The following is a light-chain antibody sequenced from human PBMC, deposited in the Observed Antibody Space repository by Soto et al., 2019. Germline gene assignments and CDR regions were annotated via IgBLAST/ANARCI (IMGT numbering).Light chain of an antibody. CDR1: QNIDIN. J-gene: IGKJ5*01. CDR2: RAS. V-gene: IGKV3-15*01. Sequence: EIVMTQSPATVSVSPGQRVTLSCRASQNIDINLVWYQQKPGQAPRLLIFRASTRATGIPARFSGSGSGTEFTLTISSLQSEDFAIYYCQQYHHWPPITFGQGTRLEI. CDR3: QQYHHWPPIT.